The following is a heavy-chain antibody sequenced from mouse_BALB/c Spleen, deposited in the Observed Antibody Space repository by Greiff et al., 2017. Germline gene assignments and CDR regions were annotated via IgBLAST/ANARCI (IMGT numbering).Heavy chain of an antibody. D-gene: IGHD2-3*01. CDR2: INSNGGST. J-gene: IGHJ4*01. V-gene: IGHV5-6-3*01. CDR3: AREDDGYRRRNAMDY. CDR1: GFTFSSYG. Sequence: EVQLVESGGGLVQPGGSLKLSCAASGFTFSSYGMSWVRQTPDKRLELVATINSNGGSTYYPDSVKGRFTISRDNAKNTLYLQMSSLKSEDTAMYYCAREDDGYRRRNAMDYWGQGTSVTVSS.